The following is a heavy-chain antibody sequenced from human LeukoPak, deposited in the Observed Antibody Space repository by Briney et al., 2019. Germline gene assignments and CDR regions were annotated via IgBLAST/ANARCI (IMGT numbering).Heavy chain of an antibody. J-gene: IGHJ4*02. D-gene: IGHD3-10*01. CDR1: GGSISSYY. V-gene: IGHV4-4*07. CDR2: IYTSGSP. Sequence: PSETLSLTCTVSGGSISSYYMSWIRQPAGEGLEWIGRIYTSGSPNYNPSIKSRVTIPVDTSKNQFSLKLSSVTAADTAVYYCASGYYYGSGSYYNLDYWGEGTLVTVSS. CDR3: ASGYYYGSGSYYNLDY.